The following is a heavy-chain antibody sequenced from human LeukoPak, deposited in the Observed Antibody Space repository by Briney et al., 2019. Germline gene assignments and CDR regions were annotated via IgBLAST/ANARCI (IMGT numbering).Heavy chain of an antibody. Sequence: GGSLRLSCAASGFTFSDYYMSWIRQAPGKGLKWVSTAYGGGNTAYADSVKGRFTISRDNSKNTLYLQMNSLRAEDTAVYYCARDGGTVTGYFDYWGQGTLVTVSS. J-gene: IGHJ4*02. V-gene: IGHV3-66*01. CDR3: ARDGGTVTGYFDY. D-gene: IGHD4-17*01. CDR1: GFTFSDYY. CDR2: AYGGGNT.